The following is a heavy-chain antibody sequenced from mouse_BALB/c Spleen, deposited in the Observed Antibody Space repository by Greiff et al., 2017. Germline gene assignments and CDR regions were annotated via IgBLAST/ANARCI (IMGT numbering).Heavy chain of an antibody. CDR3: ARPQLEDAMDY. D-gene: IGHD2-12*01. CDR1: GYSITSDYA. CDR2: ISYSGST. J-gene: IGHJ4*01. V-gene: IGHV3-2*02. Sequence: EVKLVESGPGLVKPSQSLSLTCTVTGYSITSDYAWNWIRQFPGNKLEWMGYISYSGSTSYNPSLKSRISITRDTSKNQFFLQLNSVTTEDTATYYCARPQLEDAMDYWGQGTSVTVSS.